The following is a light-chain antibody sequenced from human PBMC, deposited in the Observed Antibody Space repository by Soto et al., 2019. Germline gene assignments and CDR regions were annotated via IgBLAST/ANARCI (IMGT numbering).Light chain of an antibody. Sequence: QSVLTQPPSASGTPGQRVTISCSGSSSNIGSNTVNWYQQLPGTAPKLLIYSNNQRPSGVPDRFSGSKSCTSAALAISGLQSEEEADYYCAAWDDSLNAVVFGGGTKLTVL. J-gene: IGLJ2*01. CDR2: SNN. CDR3: AAWDDSLNAVV. CDR1: SSNIGSNT. V-gene: IGLV1-44*01.